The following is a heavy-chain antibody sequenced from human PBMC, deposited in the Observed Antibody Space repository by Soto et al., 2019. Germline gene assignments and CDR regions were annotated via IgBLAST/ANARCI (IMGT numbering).Heavy chain of an antibody. Sequence: PGGSLRLFCAASGFTFSSYWMSWVRQAPGKGLEWVANIKQDGSETYYVGSVKGRFTISRDNAKNSLYLQMNSLRAEDTAVYYCARFMTTAKRGFDYWGQGTLVTVSS. CDR3: ARFMTTAKRGFDY. D-gene: IGHD4-4*01. V-gene: IGHV3-7*01. CDR1: GFTFSSYW. J-gene: IGHJ4*02. CDR2: IKQDGSET.